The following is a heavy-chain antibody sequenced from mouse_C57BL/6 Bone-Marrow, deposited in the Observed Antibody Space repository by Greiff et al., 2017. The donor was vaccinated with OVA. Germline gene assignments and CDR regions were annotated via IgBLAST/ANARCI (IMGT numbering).Heavy chain of an antibody. CDR2: IRSKSNNYAT. CDR1: GFSFNTYA. J-gene: IGHJ3*01. Sequence: EAGGGLVQPKGSLKLSCAASGFSFNTYAMNWVRQAPGKGLEWVARIRSKSNNYATYYADSVKDRFTISRDDSESMLYLQMNNLKTEDTAMYYGVRHGFYGYSAWFAYWGQGTLVTVSA. D-gene: IGHD2-2*01. V-gene: IGHV10-1*01. CDR3: VRHGFYGYSAWFAY.